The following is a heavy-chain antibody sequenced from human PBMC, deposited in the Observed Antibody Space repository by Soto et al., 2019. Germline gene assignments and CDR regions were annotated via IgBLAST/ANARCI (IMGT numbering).Heavy chain of an antibody. D-gene: IGHD5-18*01. CDR3: ARMDTKTVVDTAMVTRWFDP. V-gene: IGHV1-18*01. J-gene: IGHJ5*02. Sequence: QVQLVQSGAEVKKPGASVKVSCKASGYTFTSYGISWVRQAPGQGLEWMGWISAYNGNTNYAQKLQGRVTMTTDTSTSTAYMELRSLRSDDTAVYYCARMDTKTVVDTAMVTRWFDPWGQGTLVTVSS. CDR2: ISAYNGNT. CDR1: GYTFTSYG.